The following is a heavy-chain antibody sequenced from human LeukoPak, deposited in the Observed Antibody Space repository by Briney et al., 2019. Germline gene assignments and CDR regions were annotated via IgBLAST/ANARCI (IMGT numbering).Heavy chain of an antibody. V-gene: IGHV1-46*01. CDR2: VDPSGDIA. CDR3: ARDSFGVRGFDH. Sequence: ASVKVSCKTSGYTFIHYYMHWVRQASGEGFEWMGIVDPSGDIATYAQKFQGRVTLTTDASTSTFYMELSSLRSEDTAIYYCARDSFGVRGFDHWGQGTPVTVSS. D-gene: IGHD3-10*01. J-gene: IGHJ4*02. CDR1: GYTFIHYY.